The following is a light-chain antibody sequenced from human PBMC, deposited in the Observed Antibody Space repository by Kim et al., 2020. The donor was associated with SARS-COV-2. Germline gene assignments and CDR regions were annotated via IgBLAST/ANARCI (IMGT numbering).Light chain of an antibody. CDR2: EAS. Sequence: EVVLTQSPATLSVSPGESVTLSCRARQSVSIFLAWYQHKPAQTPRLLIYEASMRATGVPARFSGSGSGTGFTLTISSLEPEDSAVYCCQQRTNWHNTFSQGTRLEIK. CDR3: QQRTNWHNT. V-gene: IGKV3-11*01. CDR1: QSVSIF. J-gene: IGKJ5*01.